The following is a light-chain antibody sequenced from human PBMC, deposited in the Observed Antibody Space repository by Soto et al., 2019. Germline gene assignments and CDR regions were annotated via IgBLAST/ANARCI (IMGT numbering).Light chain of an antibody. CDR2: RAS. Sequence: EIVLTQSPGTLSLSPGERTTLSCRASQSVSSTYIAWYQQNPGQAPRLLIYRASSRATGIPDRFSGSGSGTDFTLGISRLEAEDFAVYFCQQYGRSPPFTFGQGAKVEIK. V-gene: IGKV3-20*01. CDR1: QSVSSTY. CDR3: QQYGRSPPFT. J-gene: IGKJ2*01.